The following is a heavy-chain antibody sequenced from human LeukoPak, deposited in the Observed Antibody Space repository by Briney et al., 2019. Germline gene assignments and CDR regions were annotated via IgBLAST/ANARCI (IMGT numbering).Heavy chain of an antibody. CDR3: VRQKKSHGNFDY. D-gene: IGHD1-26*01. V-gene: IGHV3-13*01. J-gene: IGHJ4*02. CDR1: GFTFSDHA. CDR2: VGIAADT. Sequence: GGPLRLSCAASGFTFSDHAMHWVRQATGKGLEWVSAVGIAADTFYPGSVKGRFTISRENAKNSLYLQMNSLRVEDTAVYYCVRQKKSHGNFDYWGQGTLVTVSS.